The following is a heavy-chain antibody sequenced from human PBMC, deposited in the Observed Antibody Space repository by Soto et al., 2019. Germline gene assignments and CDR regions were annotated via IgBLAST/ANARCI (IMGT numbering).Heavy chain of an antibody. CDR2: ISGSGGST. J-gene: IGHJ4*02. Sequence: GGSLRLSCAASGFTFSSYAMSWVRQAPGKGPEWVSAISGSGGSTYYADSVKGRFTISRDNSKNTLYLQMNSLRAEDTAVYYCAKHDVLVVITRGPFDYWGQGTLVTVSS. V-gene: IGHV3-23*01. D-gene: IGHD3-22*01. CDR3: AKHDVLVVITRGPFDY. CDR1: GFTFSSYA.